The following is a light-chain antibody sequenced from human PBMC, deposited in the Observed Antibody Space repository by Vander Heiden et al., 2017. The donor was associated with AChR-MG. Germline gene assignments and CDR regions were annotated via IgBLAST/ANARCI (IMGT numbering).Light chain of an antibody. Sequence: EIVLTQSPATLSLSPGERATFSCRASQSVITFFAWYQHKPGQPPRLLISDASNRDTGIPARFSGSGSGTDSTLTISTLEPEDFAVYYCQQRDNWPRTFGQGTRVEIK. V-gene: IGKV3-11*01. CDR2: DAS. CDR3: QQRDNWPRT. CDR1: QSVITF. J-gene: IGKJ1*01.